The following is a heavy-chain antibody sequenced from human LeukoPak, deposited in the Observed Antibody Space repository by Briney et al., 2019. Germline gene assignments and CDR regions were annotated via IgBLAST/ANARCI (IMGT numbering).Heavy chain of an antibody. J-gene: IGHJ5*02. CDR1: GGSISSSSFY. CDR3: ARHLIAVAGLGNWFDP. D-gene: IGHD6-19*01. CDR2: IYYSGST. Sequence: SETLSLTCTVSGGSISSSSFYWGWIRQPLGKGLEWIGSIYYSGSTYYNPSLKSRVTISVDTSKNQFSLKLSSVTAADTAVYYCARHLIAVAGLGNWFDPWGQGTLVTVSS. V-gene: IGHV4-39*01.